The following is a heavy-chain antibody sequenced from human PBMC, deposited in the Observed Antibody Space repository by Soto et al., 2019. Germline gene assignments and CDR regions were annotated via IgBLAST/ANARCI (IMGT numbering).Heavy chain of an antibody. V-gene: IGHV3-7*01. CDR2: IKQDGSEK. D-gene: IGHD2-8*01. Sequence: GGSLRLSCAASGFTFSSYWMSWVRQAPGKGLEWVANIKQDGSEKYYVDSVKGRFTISRDNAKNSLYLQMNSLRAEDTAVYYCAREYCTNGVCFPTYYYYGMDVWGQGTTVTVSS. J-gene: IGHJ6*02. CDR1: GFTFSSYW. CDR3: AREYCTNGVCFPTYYYYGMDV.